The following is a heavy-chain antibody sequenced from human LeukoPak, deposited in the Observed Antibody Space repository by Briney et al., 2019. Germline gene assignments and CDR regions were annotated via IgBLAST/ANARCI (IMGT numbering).Heavy chain of an antibody. Sequence: PGGSLRLSCAASGFTFNSYAMNWVRQAPGKGLEWVSSISSSSSYIYYADSVKGRFTISRDNAKNSLYLQMNSLRAEDTAVYYCARGRGSYSDYWGQGTLVTVSS. CDR2: ISSSSSYI. CDR3: ARGRGSYSDY. CDR1: GFTFNSYA. J-gene: IGHJ4*02. D-gene: IGHD1-26*01. V-gene: IGHV3-21*01.